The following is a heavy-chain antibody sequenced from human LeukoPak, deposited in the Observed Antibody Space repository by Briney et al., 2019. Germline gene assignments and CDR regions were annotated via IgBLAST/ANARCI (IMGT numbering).Heavy chain of an antibody. CDR1: GYSISSGYY. D-gene: IGHD4-11*01. CDR2: IYHSGST. V-gene: IGHV4-38-2*02. J-gene: IGHJ4*02. CDR3: ARPLGPSNDY. Sequence: PSETLSLTCTVSGYSISSGYYWGCIRQPPGKGLEWIGSIYHSGSTYYNPSLKSRVTISVDTSKNQCSLKLSSVTAADTAVYYCARPLGPSNDYWGQGSLVTVSS.